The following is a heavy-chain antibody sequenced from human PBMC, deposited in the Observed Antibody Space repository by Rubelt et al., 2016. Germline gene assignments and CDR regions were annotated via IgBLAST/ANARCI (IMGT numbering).Heavy chain of an antibody. D-gene: IGHD6-19*01. Sequence: PSETLSLTCTVSGGSITTYYWSWIRKPPGKGLEWIGFISYNGSPNYNPSLKSRVTISLDTSQNQFSLKLSSVTATDTDVYYCASSPSGWSPANFWGQGAPVAVSS. CDR3: ASSPSGWSPANF. J-gene: IGHJ4*02. CDR2: ISYNGSP. V-gene: IGHV4-59*01. CDR1: GGSITTYY.